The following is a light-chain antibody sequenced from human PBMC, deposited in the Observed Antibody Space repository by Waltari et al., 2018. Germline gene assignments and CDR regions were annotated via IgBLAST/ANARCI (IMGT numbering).Light chain of an antibody. V-gene: IGKV2-30*02. CDR1: QSLVHSDGNTH. J-gene: IGKJ2*01. CDR3: MQGTHWPYT. Sequence: VVMTQSPLSLPVTLGQPASISCKSSQSLVHSDGNTHLNWFQQRPGPSPRRLIYRVSNRDSGVPDRFSGSGSGTDFTLKISRVEAEDVGVYDCMQGTHWPYTFGQGTKLDIK. CDR2: RVS.